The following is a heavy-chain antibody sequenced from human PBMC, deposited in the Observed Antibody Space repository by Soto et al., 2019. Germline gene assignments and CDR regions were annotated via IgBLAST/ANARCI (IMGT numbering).Heavy chain of an antibody. J-gene: IGHJ5*02. V-gene: IGHV4-31*03. Sequence: QVQLQESGPGLVKPSQTLSLTCTVSGGSISDGYYWSWIRQHPGKGLEWIGSISYSGSTSYNPSLKSRLTISVDRSKSQFSLNLSSVTAAGTAVYYCARRDRSGYSYWLDTWGQGTLVTVSS. CDR3: ARRDRSGYSYWLDT. D-gene: IGHD3-22*01. CDR1: GGSISDGYY. CDR2: ISYSGST.